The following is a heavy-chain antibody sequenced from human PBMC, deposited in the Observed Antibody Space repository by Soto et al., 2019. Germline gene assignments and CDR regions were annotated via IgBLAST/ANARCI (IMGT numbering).Heavy chain of an antibody. CDR1: GITVSTYA. V-gene: IGHV3-23*01. J-gene: IGHJ4*02. CDR2: ISSSGDST. Sequence: EVQLLESGGGLVLPGGSLRLSCAASGITVSTYAMSWVRQAPGKGLEWVSAISSSGDSTFYAGSVKGCFAISRDNSRNTFYLQMNSLRVEDTAVYYCAKGAGASSYAPLDYWGQGTLVTVSP. CDR3: AKGAGASSYAPLDY. D-gene: IGHD2-2*01.